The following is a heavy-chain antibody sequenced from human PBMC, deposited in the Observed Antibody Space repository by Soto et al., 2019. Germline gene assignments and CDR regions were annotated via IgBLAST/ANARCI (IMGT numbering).Heavy chain of an antibody. CDR2: ISGSGDST. CDR3: AKGDRIAAAGSIDY. CDR1: GFTFGAYG. D-gene: IGHD6-13*01. Sequence: GGSLRLSCAASGFTFGAYGVNWVRQVPGKGLEWVSSISGSGDSTNYADSVKGRFTISRDNSKNTLYLQMSSLRVEDTAVYYCAKGDRIAAAGSIDYWGQGTLVTVS. J-gene: IGHJ4*02. V-gene: IGHV3-23*01.